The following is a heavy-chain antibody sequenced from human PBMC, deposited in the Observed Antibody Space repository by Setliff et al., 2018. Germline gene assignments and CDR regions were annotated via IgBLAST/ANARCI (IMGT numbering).Heavy chain of an antibody. J-gene: IGHJ6*03. CDR2: IRSKAYGGTT. CDR3: TREASVDFWSGYPYYYYMDV. CDR1: GFTFGDYA. D-gene: IGHD3-3*01. Sequence: RLSCTASGFTFGDYAMSWVRQAPGKGLEWVGFIRSKAYGGTTEYAASVKGRFTISRDDSKSIAYLQMNSLKTEDAAVYYCTREASVDFWSGYPYYYYMDVWGKGTTVTVSS. V-gene: IGHV3-49*04.